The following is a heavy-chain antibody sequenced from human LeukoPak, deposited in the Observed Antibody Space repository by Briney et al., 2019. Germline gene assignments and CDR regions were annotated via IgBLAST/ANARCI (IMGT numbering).Heavy chain of an antibody. Sequence: GESPKISCKGSGYSFTSYWIGWVRQMPGKGLEWMGIIYPGDSDTRYSPSFQGQVTISADKSISTAYLQWSSLKASDTAMYYCVRLYYYGSGSYYLDSWGQGALVTVSS. CDR2: IYPGDSDT. V-gene: IGHV5-51*01. CDR3: VRLYYYGSGSYYLDS. J-gene: IGHJ4*02. CDR1: GYSFTSYW. D-gene: IGHD3-10*01.